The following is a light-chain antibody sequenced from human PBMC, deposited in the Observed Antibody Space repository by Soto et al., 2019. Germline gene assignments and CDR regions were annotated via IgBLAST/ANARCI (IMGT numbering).Light chain of an antibody. Sequence: DIQMTQSPSTLSASVGDRVTITCRASQSISSCLAWYQQKPGKAPKLLIYKASSLESGVPARFSGSGSGTEVSIPISSLQTDDFATDYCQQYKSYPYTFGQGTKLEIK. CDR2: KAS. V-gene: IGKV1-5*03. J-gene: IGKJ2*01. CDR3: QQYKSYPYT. CDR1: QSISSC.